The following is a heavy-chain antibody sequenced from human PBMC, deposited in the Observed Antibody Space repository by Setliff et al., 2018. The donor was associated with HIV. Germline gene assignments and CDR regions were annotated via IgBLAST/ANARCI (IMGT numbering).Heavy chain of an antibody. CDR2: IYHSGGT. J-gene: IGHJ4*02. Sequence: SETLSLTCTVSGYSISGGYYWGWIRQPPGKGLEWIGTIYHSGGTNYNPSLKSRVTMSVDTSKNQFSLKLSSVTAADTAVYYCARGGGYYGSGSYQYYFDYWGQGTLVTVSS. D-gene: IGHD3-10*01. CDR3: ARGGGYYGSGSYQYYFDY. CDR1: GYSISGGYY. V-gene: IGHV4-38-2*02.